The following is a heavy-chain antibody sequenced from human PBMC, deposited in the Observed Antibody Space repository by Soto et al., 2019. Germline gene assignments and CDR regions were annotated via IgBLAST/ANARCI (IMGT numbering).Heavy chain of an antibody. CDR2: ISGYSGNT. J-gene: IGHJ6*02. D-gene: IGHD6-19*01. Sequence: GASVKVSCKTSGYTFSNYGINWVRQAPGQGLEWMGWISGYSGNTNYAQTVQGRVTMTTDTSTGTVYMERRSLKSDDTAIYYCSRFIMVGGWFDPNYYHGMDVWGQGTTVTVSS. V-gene: IGHV1-18*01. CDR3: SRFIMVGGWFDPNYYHGMDV. CDR1: GYTFSNYG.